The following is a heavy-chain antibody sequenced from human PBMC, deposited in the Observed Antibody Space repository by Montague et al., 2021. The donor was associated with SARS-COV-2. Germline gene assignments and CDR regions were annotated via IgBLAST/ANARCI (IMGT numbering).Heavy chain of an antibody. CDR1: GGAISDGNYY. D-gene: IGHD3-3*01. CDR3: VGDSYDPLAGH. J-gene: IGHJ4*02. Sequence: TLSLTCTVSGGAISDGNYYWSWVRQPAGKGLEWIGRIYVTGNSKSNPSLKSRVTMSIDTAKRQFYLNLTSVTAADTAVYYCVGDSYDPLAGHWGQRTLVTVSS. CDR2: IYVTGNS. V-gene: IGHV4-61*02.